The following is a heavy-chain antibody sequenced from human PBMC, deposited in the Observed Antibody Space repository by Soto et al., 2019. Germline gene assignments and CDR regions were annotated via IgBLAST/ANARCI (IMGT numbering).Heavy chain of an antibody. Sequence: QVQLVESGGGVVQPGRSLRLSCEASGFTFSNYGMHWVRRAPGKGLEWVAAISYDGENQHYAESVKGRFIISRDNSKNTLFLQMNSLRAADTAEYYCANLSGVAGEPSWQLDLWGRGNLATVSS. J-gene: IGHJ2*01. CDR1: GFTFSNYG. D-gene: IGHD3-10*01. CDR2: ISYDGENQ. CDR3: ANLSGVAGEPSWQLDL. V-gene: IGHV3-30*18.